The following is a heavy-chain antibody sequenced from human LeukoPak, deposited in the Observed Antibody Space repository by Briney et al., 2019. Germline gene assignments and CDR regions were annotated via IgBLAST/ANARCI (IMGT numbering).Heavy chain of an antibody. CDR1: GFSFSSYG. V-gene: IGHV3-30*02. J-gene: IGHJ4*02. CDR3: ARAFGAFPFDY. CDR2: IRYDGSNK. Sequence: GGSLRLSCAASGFSFSSYGMYWVRQAPGKGLEWVAFIRYDGSNKYYADSVKGRFTISRDNSKNTLYLQMNSLRVEDTAVYYCARAFGAFPFDYWGQGTLVTVSS. D-gene: IGHD1-26*01.